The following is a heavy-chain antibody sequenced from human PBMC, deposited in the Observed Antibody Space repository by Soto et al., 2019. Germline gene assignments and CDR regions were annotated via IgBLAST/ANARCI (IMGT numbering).Heavy chain of an antibody. J-gene: IGHJ4*02. CDR1: GGTFSSYT. CDR2: IIPILGIA. V-gene: IGHV1-69*02. D-gene: IGHD5-12*01. CDR3: ARSEWWLRPQNDY. Sequence: SVKVSCKASGGTFSSYTISWVRQAPGQGLEWMGRIIPILGIANYAQKFQGRVTITADKSTSTAYMELSSLRSEDTAVYYCARSEWWLRPQNDYGGQGTLVTVSS.